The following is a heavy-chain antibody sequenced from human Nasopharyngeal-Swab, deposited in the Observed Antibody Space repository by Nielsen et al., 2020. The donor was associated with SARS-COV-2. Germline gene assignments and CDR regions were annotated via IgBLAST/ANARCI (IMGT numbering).Heavy chain of an antibody. CDR3: ARGGVEDGYNYGGGIDY. D-gene: IGHD5-24*01. V-gene: IGHV4-34*01. CDR1: GGSFSGYY. CDR2: INHSGST. J-gene: IGHJ4*02. Sequence: SETLSLTCAVYGGSFSGYYWSWIRQPPGKGLEWIGEINHSGSTNYNPSLKSRVTISVDTSKNQFSLKLSSVTAADTAVYYCARGGVEDGYNYGGGIDYWGQGTLVTVSS.